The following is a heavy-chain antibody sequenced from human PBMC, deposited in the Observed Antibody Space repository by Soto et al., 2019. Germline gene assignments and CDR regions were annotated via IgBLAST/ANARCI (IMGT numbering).Heavy chain of an antibody. V-gene: IGHV3-30*18. CDR2: ISYDGSNK. D-gene: IGHD3-22*01. CDR1: GFPFSSYG. Sequence: SLSLSCAASGFPFSSYGMHWVRQAPGKGLEWVAGISYDGSNKYYVDSVKGRFTISRDNSKNTLDLQMNSLRAEDTAVFYCAKDTYYHDTSGYYTFDYWGQGTLVTVSS. J-gene: IGHJ4*02. CDR3: AKDTYYHDTSGYYTFDY.